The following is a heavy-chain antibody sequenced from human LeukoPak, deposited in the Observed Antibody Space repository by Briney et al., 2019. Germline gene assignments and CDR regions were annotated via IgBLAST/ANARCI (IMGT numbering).Heavy chain of an antibody. D-gene: IGHD6-13*01. Sequence: ASVKVSCKASGYTFTSYYMHWVRQAPGQGLEWMGIINPSGGSTSYAQKFQGRVTMTRDMSTSTVYMELSSLRSEDTAVYYCARDPSPPYSSSWYEIDYWGQGTLVTVSS. CDR2: INPSGGST. CDR3: ARDPSPPYSSSWYEIDY. CDR1: GYTFTSYY. J-gene: IGHJ4*02. V-gene: IGHV1-46*01.